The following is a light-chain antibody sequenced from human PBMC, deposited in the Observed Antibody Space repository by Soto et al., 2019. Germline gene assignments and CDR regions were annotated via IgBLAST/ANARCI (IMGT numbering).Light chain of an antibody. J-gene: IGKJ1*01. CDR3: QQNYGTPGT. CDR1: QSISRY. CDR2: GAN. V-gene: IGKV1-39*01. Sequence: DIQLTQSPSSRSASVGDRITITCRSSQSISRYLNWYQQRPGTAPKVLIFGANSLQSGVPSRFSGSGSGTEFTLTISSLQPEDFATYYCQQNYGTPGTFGQGPRWIS.